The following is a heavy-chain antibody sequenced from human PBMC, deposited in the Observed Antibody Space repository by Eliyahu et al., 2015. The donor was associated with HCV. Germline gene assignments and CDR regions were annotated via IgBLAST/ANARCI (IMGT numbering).Heavy chain of an antibody. Sequence: QVQLQESGPGLVKPSQTLSLTCTVSGGSISSGDYYWSWIRQPPGKGLEWIGVHHFRWGPHYHPSLKSRVTISVDTSKNQFSLKLSSVTAADTAVYYCARVSVTMVRGPIRRAFDIWGQGTMVNRLF. D-gene: IGHD3-10*01. CDR1: GGSISSGDYY. CDR3: ARVSVTMVRGPIRRAFDI. J-gene: IGHJ3*02. V-gene: IGHV4-30-4*01. CDR2: HHFRWGP.